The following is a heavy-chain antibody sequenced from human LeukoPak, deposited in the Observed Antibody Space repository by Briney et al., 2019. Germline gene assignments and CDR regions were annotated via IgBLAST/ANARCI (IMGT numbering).Heavy chain of an antibody. Sequence: GGSLRLSCAGPGFDFDDYGMSWVRQVPGKGLEWVSGINWNGGTTGYADSVKGRFTISRDNAKNSLYLQMNSLRAEDTALYYCASRGFDSSGYYAFFAWGQGTLVTVSS. CDR3: ASRGFDSSGYYAFFA. D-gene: IGHD3-22*01. CDR2: INWNGGTT. CDR1: GFDFDDYG. J-gene: IGHJ5*02. V-gene: IGHV3-20*04.